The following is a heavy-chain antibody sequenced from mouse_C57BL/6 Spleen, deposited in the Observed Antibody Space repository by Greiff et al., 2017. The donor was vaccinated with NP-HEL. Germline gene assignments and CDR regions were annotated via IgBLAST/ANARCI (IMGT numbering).Heavy chain of an antibody. Sequence: EVNVVESGGGLVKPGGSLKLSCAASGFTFSSYAMSWVRQTPEKRLEWVATISDGGSYTYYPDNVKGRFTISRDNAKNNLYLQMSHLKSEDTAMYYCARGADGSSPFDYWGQGTTLTVSS. J-gene: IGHJ2*01. CDR3: ARGADGSSPFDY. CDR1: GFTFSSYA. V-gene: IGHV5-4*03. CDR2: ISDGGSYT. D-gene: IGHD1-1*01.